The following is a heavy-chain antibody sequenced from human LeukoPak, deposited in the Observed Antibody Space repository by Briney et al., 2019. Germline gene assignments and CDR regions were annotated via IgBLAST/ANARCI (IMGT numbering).Heavy chain of an antibody. J-gene: IGHJ6*03. Sequence: GASVKVSCKASGYTFTSYGIRWVRHAPGQGLEWMGWINPNSGGTNYAQKFQGRVTMTRDTSISTAYMELSRLRSDDTAVYYCARDPGSSYSSSWYDYYYMDVWGKGTTVTISS. CDR2: INPNSGGT. V-gene: IGHV1-2*02. D-gene: IGHD6-13*01. CDR3: ARDPGSSYSSSWYDYYYMDV. CDR1: GYTFTSYG.